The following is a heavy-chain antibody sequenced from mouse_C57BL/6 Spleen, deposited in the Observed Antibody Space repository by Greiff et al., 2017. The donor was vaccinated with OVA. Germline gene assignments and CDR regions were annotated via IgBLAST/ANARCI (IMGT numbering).Heavy chain of an antibody. CDR2: IWSAGST. V-gene: IGHV2-6-1*01. J-gene: IGHJ2*01. D-gene: IGHD4-1*01. CDR1: GFSLTSYG. Sequence: VMLVESGPGLVAPSQSLSITCTVSGFSLTSYGVHWVRQPPGKGLEWLVVIWSAGSTTYNSALKSRLSISKDNSKSQVFLKMNSLQTDDTAMYYCARHANSYDYFDDWGQGTTLTVSS. CDR3: ARHANSYDYFDD.